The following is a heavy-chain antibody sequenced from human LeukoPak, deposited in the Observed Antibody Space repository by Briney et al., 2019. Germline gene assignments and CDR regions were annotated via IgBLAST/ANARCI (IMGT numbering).Heavy chain of an antibody. J-gene: IGHJ4*02. D-gene: IGHD6-13*01. Sequence: GRSLRLSCAASGLTFSSYAMHWVRQAPGKGLEWVALISYDGSNKYYADSVKGRFTISRDNSKNTLYLQMNSLRAEDTAVYYCAKEGYSSSWVHNVDYWGQGTLVTVSS. CDR2: ISYDGSNK. CDR1: GLTFSSYA. V-gene: IGHV3-30*04. CDR3: AKEGYSSSWVHNVDY.